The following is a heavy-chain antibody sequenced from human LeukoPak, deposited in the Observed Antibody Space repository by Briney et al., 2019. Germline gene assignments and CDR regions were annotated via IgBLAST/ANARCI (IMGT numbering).Heavy chain of an antibody. CDR1: GFTFTSYA. Sequence: GGSLRLSCAASGFTFTSYAMSWVRQAPGKGLEWVSAISGGGGSTYYAESVKGRFTISRDNSKNTLCLQMNSLRAEDTAVYYCAINSEKPYWGQGTLVTVSS. V-gene: IGHV3-23*01. CDR3: AINSEKPY. CDR2: ISGGGGST. D-gene: IGHD1-26*01. J-gene: IGHJ4*02.